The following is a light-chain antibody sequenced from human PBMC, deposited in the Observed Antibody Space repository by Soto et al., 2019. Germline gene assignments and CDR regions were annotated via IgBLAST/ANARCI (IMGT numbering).Light chain of an antibody. J-gene: IGKJ4*01. CDR1: QSVSSY. V-gene: IGKV3-11*01. CDR2: DAS. CDR3: QKYNSAPLT. Sequence: DIVLTQSPATLSLSPGERATLSCRASQSVSSYLAWYQQKPGQAPRLLIYDASNWATGIPARFSGSGSGTDFTLTISSLEPEDFAAYYCQKYNSAPLTFGGGTKVDIK.